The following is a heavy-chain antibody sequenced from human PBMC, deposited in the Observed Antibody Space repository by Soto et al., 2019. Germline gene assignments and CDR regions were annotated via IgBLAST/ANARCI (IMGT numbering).Heavy chain of an antibody. CDR3: XXXXXXXXXXXXXXFDL. J-gene: IGHJ2*01. CDR1: GFTFSSYG. V-gene: IGHV3-30*03. Sequence: QVQLVESGGGVVQPGRSLRLSCVGSGFTFSSYGXXXXXXXXXXXXXXXXVISFDGNYKYHADSVKGRFTISRDNSKXXXXXXXXXXXXXXXXXXXXXXXXXXXXXXXXXXFDLWGRGTLVTVSS. CDR2: ISFDGNYK.